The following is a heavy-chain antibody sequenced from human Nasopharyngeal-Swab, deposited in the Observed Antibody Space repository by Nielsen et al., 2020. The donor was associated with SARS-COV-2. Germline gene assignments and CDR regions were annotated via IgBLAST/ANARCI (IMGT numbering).Heavy chain of an antibody. D-gene: IGHD6-19*01. J-gene: IGHJ4*02. CDR3: ARGGYSSGWVVY. CDR1: GYSISSGYY. CDR2: IYHSGST. Sequence: SEPLSLTCTVSGYSISSGYYWGWIRQPPGKGLEWIGSIYHSGSTYYNPSLKSRVTISVDTSKNQFSLKLSSVTAADTAVYYCARGGYSSGWVVYWGQGTLVTVSS. V-gene: IGHV4-38-2*02.